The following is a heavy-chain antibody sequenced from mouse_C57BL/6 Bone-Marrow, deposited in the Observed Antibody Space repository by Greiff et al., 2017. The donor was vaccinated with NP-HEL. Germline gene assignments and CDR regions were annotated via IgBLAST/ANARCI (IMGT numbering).Heavy chain of an antibody. CDR3: TTLFITTVVAKFAY. CDR2: IDPADGDT. J-gene: IGHJ3*01. V-gene: IGHV14-1*01. D-gene: IGHD1-1*01. Sequence: EVQLQQSGAELVRPGASVKLSCTASGFNIKDYYMHWVKQRPEQGLEWIGRIDPADGDTEYAPKFQGKATMTADTSSNTAYLQLSSLTSEDTAVYYCTTLFITTVVAKFAYWGQGTLVTVSA. CDR1: GFNIKDYY.